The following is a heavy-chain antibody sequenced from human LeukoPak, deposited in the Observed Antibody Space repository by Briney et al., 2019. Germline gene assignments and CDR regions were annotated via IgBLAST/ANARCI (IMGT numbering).Heavy chain of an antibody. CDR2: VKHDGDT. V-gene: IGHV4-34*01. D-gene: IGHD2-8*01. Sequence: SETLSLTCAVYGASFNTYYWTWIRQSPDKGLEWIGEVKHDGDTNVDPSLRSRVVMSVDASKNQFSLKMTSVTAADTAIYFCARGPVALPNDRLSLFFDFWGQGTLVTVSS. J-gene: IGHJ5*01. CDR3: ARGPVALPNDRLSLFFDF. CDR1: GASFNTYY.